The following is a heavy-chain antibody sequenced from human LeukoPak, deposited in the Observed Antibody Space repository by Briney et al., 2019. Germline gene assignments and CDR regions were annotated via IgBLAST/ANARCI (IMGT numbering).Heavy chain of an antibody. CDR1: GFTFSNYA. CDR2: IGDSGDIT. V-gene: IGHV3-23*01. J-gene: IGHJ4*02. Sequence: GGSLRLSCAASGFTFSNYAMNWVRQAPGKGLEWVSAIGDSGDITYYADSVKGRFTISRDNSKNTLYLQMNSLRAEDTAVYYCAKDLRIVATIGDDFDYWDQGTLVTVSS. CDR3: AKDLRIVATIGDDFDY. D-gene: IGHD5-12*01.